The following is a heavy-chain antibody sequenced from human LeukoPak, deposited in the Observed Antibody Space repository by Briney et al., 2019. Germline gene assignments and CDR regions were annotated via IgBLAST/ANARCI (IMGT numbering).Heavy chain of an antibody. J-gene: IGHJ4*02. CDR2: INRDGSRT. CDR3: ARGGSDTAMAHDY. CDR1: GFNFSNHW. Sequence: GGSLRLSCAASGFNFSNHWMHWVRQAPGKGLMWVSRINRDGSRTDYADSVKGRFTISRDDAKNTLYLQVNSLRAEDTAVYFCARGGSDTAMAHDYWGQGTLVTVSS. D-gene: IGHD5-18*01. V-gene: IGHV3-74*01.